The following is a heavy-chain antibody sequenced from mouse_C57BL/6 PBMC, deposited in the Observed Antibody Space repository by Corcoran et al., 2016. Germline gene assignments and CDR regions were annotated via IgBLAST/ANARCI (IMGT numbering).Heavy chain of an antibody. CDR3: ASEITTSGFDV. V-gene: IGHV1-18*01. D-gene: IGHD1-1*01. Sequence: EVQRQQSGPELVKPGASVKIPCKASGYTSTDYNMDWVKQSHGKSLEWIGDINPNNGGTIYNQKFKGKATLTVDKSSRTAYMELRSLTSEDTAVYYCASEITTSGFDVWGTGTTVTASS. CDR2: INPNNGGT. CDR1: GYTSTDYN. J-gene: IGHJ1*03.